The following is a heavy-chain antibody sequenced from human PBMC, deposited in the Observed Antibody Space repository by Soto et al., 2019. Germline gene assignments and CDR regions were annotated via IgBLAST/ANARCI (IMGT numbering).Heavy chain of an antibody. CDR1: GGTFSSYA. D-gene: IGHD6-6*01. J-gene: IGHJ4*02. CDR2: IIPIFGTA. Sequence: QVQLVQSGAEVKKPGSSVKVSCKASGGTFSSYAISWVRQAPGQGLEWMGGIIPIFGTANYAQKFQGRVTLTADKPTSTAYMELSSLRSEDPAGYYWARDTRYSSSSGGGDWGQGTLVTVSS. CDR3: ARDTRYSSSSGGGD. V-gene: IGHV1-69*06.